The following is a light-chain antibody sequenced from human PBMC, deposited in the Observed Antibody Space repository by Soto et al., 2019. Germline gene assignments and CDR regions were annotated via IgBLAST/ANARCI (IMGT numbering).Light chain of an antibody. V-gene: IGKV3-20*01. CDR2: GTS. CDR1: LTVRDNY. CDR3: QQYSRAPYT. Sequence: EIVLTHSPGTLSLSPGGRATLSCRASLTVRDNYLAWYQQKPGQAPRLVIYGTSNRATGIPDRFSGSGSGTDFTLTISRLEPEDFAVYYCQQYSRAPYTFGQGTKVEVK. J-gene: IGKJ2*01.